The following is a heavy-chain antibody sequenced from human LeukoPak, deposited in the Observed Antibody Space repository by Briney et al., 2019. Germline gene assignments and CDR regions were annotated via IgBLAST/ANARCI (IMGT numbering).Heavy chain of an antibody. J-gene: IGHJ4*02. CDR3: ARYNWDSRSFDY. CDR2: TYYTSKLNT. CDR1: GDSVSTSGVA. D-gene: IGHD1/OR15-1a*01. Sequence: SQTLSLTCALSGDSVSTSGVAWDWVRQSPSRGLEWLGRTYYTSKLNTDYAVSVKSRITINPDTSKNQFSLQLNSVTPEDTAVYHCARYNWDSRSFDYWGQGALVTVSS. V-gene: IGHV6-1*01.